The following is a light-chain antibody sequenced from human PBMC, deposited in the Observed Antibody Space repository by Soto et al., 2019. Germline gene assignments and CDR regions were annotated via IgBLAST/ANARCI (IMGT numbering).Light chain of an antibody. J-gene: IGLJ1*01. Sequence: QSVLTQPASVSGPLGQSITISCTGTSRDVGSYDLVSWYQQHPGKVPKFLIYEVKKRPSGVSDRFSGSKSGNTATLTISGLLAEDEADYYCCSYGGSTTFYVFGSGTKVTVL. V-gene: IGLV2-23*02. CDR2: EVK. CDR1: SRDVGSYDL. CDR3: CSYGGSTTFYV.